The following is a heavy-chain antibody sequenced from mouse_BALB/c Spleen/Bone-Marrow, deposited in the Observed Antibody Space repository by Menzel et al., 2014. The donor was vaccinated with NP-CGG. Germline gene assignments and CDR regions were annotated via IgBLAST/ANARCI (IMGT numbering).Heavy chain of an antibody. CDR3: AREVYGSWFAY. CDR1: GYTFDYYT. J-gene: IGHJ3*01. V-gene: IGHV1-4*01. D-gene: IGHD2-2*01. CDR2: INPSSGYT. Sequence: VQVVESGAELARPGASVKMSCKASGYTFDYYTVQWVKQRPGQGLEWIGYINPSSGYTNYNQKFKDKATLTADKSSSTAYMQLSSLTSEDSAVYYCAREVYGSWFAYWGQGTLVTVSA.